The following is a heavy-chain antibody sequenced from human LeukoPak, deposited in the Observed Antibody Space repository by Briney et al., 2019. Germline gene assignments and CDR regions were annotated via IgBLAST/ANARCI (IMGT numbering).Heavy chain of an antibody. J-gene: IGHJ4*02. Sequence: ASVRVSCKTSGYTFTGYYLHWVRQAPGQGLEWVGRIDPDSGGTHYAQKFQVRVTVTRGMSITTVYMELSGLTSDDTAVYYCARVPGPYTTSRFDYWGQGTLVTVSS. D-gene: IGHD2-2*02. CDR3: ARVPGPYTTSRFDY. V-gene: IGHV1-2*02. CDR1: GYTFTGYY. CDR2: IDPDSGGT.